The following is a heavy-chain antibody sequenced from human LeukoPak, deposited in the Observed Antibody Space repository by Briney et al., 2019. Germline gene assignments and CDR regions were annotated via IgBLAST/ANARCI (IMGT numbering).Heavy chain of an antibody. J-gene: IGHJ4*02. V-gene: IGHV1-69*04. D-gene: IGHD5-24*01. CDR1: GGTFSSYA. CDR3: ARAPSRRDGLNFDY. Sequence: GASVKVSCKASGGTFSSYAISWVRQAPGQGLEWMGRIIPILGIASYAQKFQGRVTMTRDTSTSTVYMELSSLRSEDTAVYYCARAPSRRDGLNFDYWGQGTLVTVSS. CDR2: IIPILGIA.